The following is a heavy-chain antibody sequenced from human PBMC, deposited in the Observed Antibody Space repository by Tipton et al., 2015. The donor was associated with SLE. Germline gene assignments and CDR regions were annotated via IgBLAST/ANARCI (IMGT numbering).Heavy chain of an antibody. Sequence: TLSLTCAVYGGSFSDYYWSWIRQPAGKGLEYIGRIYTGGSTNYNPSLKSRVTISVDTSKNQFSLKLSSVTAADTAVYYCARIPGAWGQGTLVTVSS. V-gene: IGHV4-59*10. CDR3: ARIPGA. D-gene: IGHD2-21*01. J-gene: IGHJ4*02. CDR1: GGSFSDYY. CDR2: IYTGGST.